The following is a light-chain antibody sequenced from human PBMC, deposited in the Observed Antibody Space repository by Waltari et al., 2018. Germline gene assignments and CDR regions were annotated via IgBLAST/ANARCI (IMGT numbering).Light chain of an antibody. CDR3: QQYYSTPRA. J-gene: IGKJ1*01. CDR2: WAS. V-gene: IGKV4-1*01. Sequence: DIVMTQSPDSLAVSLGERATINCKSSQSVLYSSNSKNYLAWYQQKPGQPPKLLIYWASTRESGVPDRFSGSGSGTDSTLTITSLQAEDVAVYYCQQYYSTPRAFGQGTKVEIK. CDR1: QSVLYSSNSKNY.